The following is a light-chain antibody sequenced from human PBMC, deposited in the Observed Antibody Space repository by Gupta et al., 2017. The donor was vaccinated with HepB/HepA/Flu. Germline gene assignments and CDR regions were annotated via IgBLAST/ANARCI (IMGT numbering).Light chain of an antibody. CDR3: QQHEKNLPWT. Sequence: IVMTQSPDSLAVSLGARATINCKYSQSCRYRSNNKNFLVWYQQKQGQPPKLLIYWATAREAGVLDRFSGGGCGKNVYLTISSRQEEEVAGYYYQQHEKNLPWTFGQGTKVEIK. CDR1: QSCRYRSNNKNF. J-gene: IGKJ1*01. V-gene: IGKV4-1*01. CDR2: WAT.